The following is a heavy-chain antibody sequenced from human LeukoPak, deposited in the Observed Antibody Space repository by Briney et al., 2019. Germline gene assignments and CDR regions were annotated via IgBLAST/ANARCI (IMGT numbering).Heavy chain of an antibody. V-gene: IGHV4-39*07. D-gene: IGHD3-16*01. CDR1: GGSNSSSSYY. CDR2: IYYSGST. CDR3: ARGQRRGRLGVSKRDNWFDP. J-gene: IGHJ5*02. Sequence: SETLSLTCTVSGGSNSSSSYYWGWILQPPGKGLEWIGSIYYSGSTNYNPSLKSRVTISVDTSKNQFSLKLSSVTAADTAVYYCARGQRRGRLGVSKRDNWFDPWGQGTLVTVLS.